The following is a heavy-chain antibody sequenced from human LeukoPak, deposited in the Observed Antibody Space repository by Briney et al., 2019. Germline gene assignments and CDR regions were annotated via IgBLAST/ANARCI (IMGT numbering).Heavy chain of an antibody. V-gene: IGHV3-33*01. Sequence: QPGGSLTLSCAASGFTFSSYGMHWVRQAPGKGLEWVAVIWYDGSNKYYADSVKGRFTISRDNSKNPLYLQMNSLRAEDTAVYYCARDGEQPDLDYWGQGTLVTVSS. CDR3: ARDGEQPDLDY. CDR1: GFTFSSYG. CDR2: IWYDGSNK. J-gene: IGHJ4*02. D-gene: IGHD3-10*01.